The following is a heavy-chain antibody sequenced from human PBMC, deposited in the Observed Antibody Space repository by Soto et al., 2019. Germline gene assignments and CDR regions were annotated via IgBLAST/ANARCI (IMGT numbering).Heavy chain of an antibody. V-gene: IGHV4-34*01. Sequence: SETLSLTCAVYGGSFSGYYWSWIRQPPGKGLEWIGEINHSGSTNYNPSLKSRVTISVDTSKNQFSLKLSSVTAADTAVYYCARLSSVVPAANDDYWGQGTLVTVSS. CDR3: ARLSSVVPAANDDY. J-gene: IGHJ4*02. CDR1: GGSFSGYY. CDR2: INHSGST. D-gene: IGHD2-2*01.